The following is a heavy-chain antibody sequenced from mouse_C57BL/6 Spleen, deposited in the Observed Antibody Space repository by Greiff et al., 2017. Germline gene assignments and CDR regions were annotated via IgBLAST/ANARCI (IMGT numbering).Heavy chain of an antibody. V-gene: IGHV1-81*01. J-gene: IGHJ1*03. D-gene: IGHD1-1*01. Sequence: QVQLQQSGAELARPGASVKLSCKASGYTFTSYGISWVKQRTGQGLEWIGEIYPRSGNTYYTEKFKGKATLTADKSSSTAYMELRSLTSEDSAVYFCARRGTTVVARNWYFDVWGTGTTVTVSS. CDR3: ARRGTTVVARNWYFDV. CDR2: IYPRSGNT. CDR1: GYTFTSYG.